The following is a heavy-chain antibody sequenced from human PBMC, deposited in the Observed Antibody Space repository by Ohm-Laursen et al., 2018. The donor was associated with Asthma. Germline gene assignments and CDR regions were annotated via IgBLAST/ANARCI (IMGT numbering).Heavy chain of an antibody. CDR1: GYTFSRYS. Sequence: SLRLSCAASGYTFSRYSIHWVRQIPGKGLEWVASISTASSFIYYADSVRGRFTTSRDNARNSVYLQMNSLRAEDTALYYCARKFSSGWLFDFWGQGTLVTVSS. J-gene: IGHJ4*02. CDR2: ISTASSFI. CDR3: ARKFSSGWLFDF. V-gene: IGHV3-21*01. D-gene: IGHD6-19*01.